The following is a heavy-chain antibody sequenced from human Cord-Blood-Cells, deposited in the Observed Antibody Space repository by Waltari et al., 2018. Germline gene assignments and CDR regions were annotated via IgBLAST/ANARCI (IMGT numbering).Heavy chain of an antibody. CDR1: GDSVSRNSAA. D-gene: IGHD2-15*01. Sequence: QVQLQQSGPGLVKPSQTLPLTCAISGDSVSRNSAAWNWSRQSPSSGLEWLGRTYYRSKWYNDYAVSVKSRITINPDTSKNQLSLQLNSVTPEDTAVYYCARRNRDRRAFDIWGQGTMVTVSS. J-gene: IGHJ3*02. CDR2: TYYRSKWYN. V-gene: IGHV6-1*01. CDR3: ARRNRDRRAFDI.